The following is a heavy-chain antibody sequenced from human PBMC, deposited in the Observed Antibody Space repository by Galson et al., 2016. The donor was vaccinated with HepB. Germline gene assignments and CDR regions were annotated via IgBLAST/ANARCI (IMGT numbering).Heavy chain of an antibody. D-gene: IGHD6-13*01. CDR3: ASSLYSSTWYPFDY. CDR2: IWYDGTDK. Sequence: LRLSCAASGFTFSSYGMHWVRQAPDKGLEWVAIIWYDGTDKNYADSVKGRFTISRDNSKNTVYLQMNSLRAEDTAMYYCASSLYSSTWYPFDYWGQGTLVTVSS. J-gene: IGHJ4*02. V-gene: IGHV3-33*01. CDR1: GFTFSSYG.